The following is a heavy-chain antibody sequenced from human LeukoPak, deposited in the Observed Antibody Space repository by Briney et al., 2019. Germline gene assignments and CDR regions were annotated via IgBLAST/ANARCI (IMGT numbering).Heavy chain of an antibody. D-gene: IGHD3-22*01. CDR1: GFTFSSYE. CDR2: ISGSGGAI. CDR3: AREDDSNGYYYGRCYY. V-gene: IGHV3-48*03. J-gene: IGHJ4*02. Sequence: GGSLRLSCTASGFTFSSYEMNWVRQAPGKGLEWVTYISGSGGAIYYADSVKGRFTISRDNARNSLYLQMNSLTAEDTAVYYCAREDDSNGYYYGRCYYWGQGTLVTVS.